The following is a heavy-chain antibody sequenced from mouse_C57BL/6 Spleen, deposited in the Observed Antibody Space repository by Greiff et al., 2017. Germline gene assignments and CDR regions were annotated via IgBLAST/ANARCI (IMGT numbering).Heavy chain of an antibody. V-gene: IGHV5-16*01. D-gene: IGHD1-1*01. CDR3: ARVDYDGYYFDY. Sequence: EVMLVESEGGLVQPGSSMKLSCTASGFTFSDYYMAWVRQVPEKGLEWVANINYDGSSTYYLDSLKSRFIISRDNAKNILYLQMSSLKSEDTATYYCARVDYDGYYFDYWGQGTTLTVSS. CDR1: GFTFSDYY. J-gene: IGHJ2*01. CDR2: INYDGSST.